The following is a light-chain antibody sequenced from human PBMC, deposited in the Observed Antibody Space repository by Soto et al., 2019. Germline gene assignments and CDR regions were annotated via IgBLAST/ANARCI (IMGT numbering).Light chain of an antibody. Sequence: QSALTHPPSASGTPGQRVTISYSGSSSNIGSNYVYWYQQLPGTAPKLLIYRNNQRPSGVPDRFSGSKSGTSASLAISGLRSEDEADYYCAAWDDSLSVVYVFGTGTKVTVL. CDR3: AAWDDSLSVVYV. V-gene: IGLV1-47*01. CDR1: SSNIGSNY. CDR2: RNN. J-gene: IGLJ1*01.